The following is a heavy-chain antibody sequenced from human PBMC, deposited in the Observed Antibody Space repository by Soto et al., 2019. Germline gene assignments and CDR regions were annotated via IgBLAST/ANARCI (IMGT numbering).Heavy chain of an antibody. CDR1: VFSFSDSY. J-gene: IGHJ6*02. Sequence: PGGSLRLSCAGSVFSFSDSYMSLVRQSPGKGLEWVAYISGSSGYTGHADSVKGRFTISRDNAKKSLYLQMKSLRVEDTAVYYCASDRGGYGPPDVWGQGTTLTVSS. CDR3: ASDRGGYGPPDV. V-gene: IGHV3-11*06. D-gene: IGHD6-19*01. CDR2: ISGSSGYT.